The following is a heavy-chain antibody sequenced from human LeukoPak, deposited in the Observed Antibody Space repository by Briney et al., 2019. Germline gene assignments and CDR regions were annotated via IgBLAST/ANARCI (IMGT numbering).Heavy chain of an antibody. D-gene: IGHD3-10*01. CDR3: ARDMVRWVDD. CDR2: ISAYNGDR. Sequence: GASVTLSFNASGYTFSIYGFNWVRQAPGQGHEWMGWISAYNGDRDYSQKYQGTETTTTDTSTSTAYVELRSLRSDNTAGYYGARDMVRWVDDGGQGTLVTVPS. V-gene: IGHV1-18*04. J-gene: IGHJ4*02. CDR1: GYTFSIYG.